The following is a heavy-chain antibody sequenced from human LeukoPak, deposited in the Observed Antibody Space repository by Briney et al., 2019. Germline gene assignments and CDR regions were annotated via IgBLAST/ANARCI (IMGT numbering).Heavy chain of an antibody. V-gene: IGHV1-69*05. CDR2: IIPIFGTA. CDR1: GGTFSSYA. CDR3: ARGQLQLWGAYYYDSSGYFDY. J-gene: IGHJ4*02. D-gene: IGHD3-22*01. Sequence: PVKVSCKASGGTFSSYAISWVRQAPGQGLEWMGRIIPIFGTANYAQKFQGRVTITTDESTSTAYMELSSLRSEDTAVYYCARGQLQLWGAYYYDSSGYFDYWGQGTLVTVSS.